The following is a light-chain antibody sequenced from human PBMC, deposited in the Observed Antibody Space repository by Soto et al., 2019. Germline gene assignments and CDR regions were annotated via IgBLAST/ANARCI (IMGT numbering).Light chain of an antibody. V-gene: IGKV1-5*03. Sequence: DIEMTQSPYTLSSSVGDRVTVTCRASQSISSWLAWYQQKPGKAPKLLIYKASSLESGVPSRVSGSGSGTEFTLTISSLQPDDFATYYCQQYNSYSRTFGQGTKVEIK. CDR1: QSISSW. CDR2: KAS. CDR3: QQYNSYSRT. J-gene: IGKJ1*01.